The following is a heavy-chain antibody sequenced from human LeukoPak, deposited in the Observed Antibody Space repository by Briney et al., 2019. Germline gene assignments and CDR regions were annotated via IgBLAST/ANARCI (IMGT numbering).Heavy chain of an antibody. V-gene: IGHV3-23*01. Sequence: GGSLRLSCVASGFMFSKYGMSWVRQAPGKGLEWVSVISGGGGRTYYGDSVKGRSTISRDNSKNTVYLQMNSLRAEDTAVYYCAKDVRDIVVLIDTYMYWGQGTLVTVSS. CDR2: ISGGGGRT. J-gene: IGHJ4*02. D-gene: IGHD2-21*01. CDR3: AKDVRDIVVLIDTYMY. CDR1: GFMFSKYG.